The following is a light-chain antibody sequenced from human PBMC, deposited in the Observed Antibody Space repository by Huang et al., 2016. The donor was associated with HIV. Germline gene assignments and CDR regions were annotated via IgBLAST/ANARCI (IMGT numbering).Light chain of an antibody. J-gene: IGKJ2*01. CDR1: QTINNY. V-gene: IGKV1-39*01. CDR2: GAS. CDR3: QQSYGTPYT. Sequence: DIQMTQSPSSLSASVGDRVTITCRASQTINNYLNWYQQKPGKAPKVLIFGASSLQSDVPSRFSDSRHGTDFTLTIVNLQPEDFATYYCQQSYGTPYTFGQGTKVDIK.